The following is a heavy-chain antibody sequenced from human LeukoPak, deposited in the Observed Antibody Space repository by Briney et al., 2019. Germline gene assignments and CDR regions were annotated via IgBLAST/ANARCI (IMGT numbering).Heavy chain of an antibody. CDR2: ISSSGSTI. D-gene: IGHD3-10*01. V-gene: IGHV3-48*03. CDR1: GFTFSSYE. J-gene: IGHJ6*02. CDR3: ASGDYYYGMDV. Sequence: GGSLRLSCAASGFTFSSYEMSWVRQAPGKGLEWVSYISSSGSTIYYADSVKGRFTISRDNAKNSLYLQMNSLRAEDTAVYYCASGDYYYGMDVWGQGTTVTVSS.